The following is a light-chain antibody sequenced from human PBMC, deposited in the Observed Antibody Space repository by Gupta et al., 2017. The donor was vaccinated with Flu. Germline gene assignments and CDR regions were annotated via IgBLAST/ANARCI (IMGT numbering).Light chain of an antibody. CDR1: QSVSSHF. J-gene: IGKJ1*01. CDR3: QQYEV. V-gene: IGKV3-20*01. Sequence: EIVVTQSPGTLSLSPGERATLSCRASQSVSSHFLAWYQQKPGQAPRLLIYGGSKRATGIPDRFSGSGSGTDFTLSINRLEPEDSAIYYCQQYEVFGQGTKVEI. CDR2: GGS.